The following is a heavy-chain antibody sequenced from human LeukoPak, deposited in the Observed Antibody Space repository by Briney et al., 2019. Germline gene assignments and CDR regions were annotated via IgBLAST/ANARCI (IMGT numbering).Heavy chain of an antibody. J-gene: IGHJ4*02. V-gene: IGHV3-7*01. CDR2: IKQDGSEK. CDR3: ARGYSYGSTGTY. CDR1: GFTFSSYL. D-gene: IGHD5-18*01. Sequence: GGSLRLSCAASGFTFSSYLMSWVRQAPGKGLEWVANIKQDGSEKYSVDSVRGRFTISRDNAKNSLYLQLNSLRVEDTAVYYCARGYSYGSTGTYWGQGTLVTVSS.